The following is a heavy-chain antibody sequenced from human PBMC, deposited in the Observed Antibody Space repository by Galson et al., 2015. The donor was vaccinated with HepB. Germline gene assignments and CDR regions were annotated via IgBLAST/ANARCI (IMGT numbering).Heavy chain of an antibody. V-gene: IGHV1-8*01. CDR2: MNPNSGNT. CDR3: ARVRPKVPAAKYNWFDP. Sequence: SVKVSCKASGYTFTSYDINWVRQATGQGLEWMGWMNPNSGNTGYAQKFQGRVTMTRNTSISTAYMELSSLRSEDTAVYYCARVRPKVPAAKYNWFDPWGQGTLVTVSS. J-gene: IGHJ5*02. D-gene: IGHD2-2*01. CDR1: GYTFTSYD.